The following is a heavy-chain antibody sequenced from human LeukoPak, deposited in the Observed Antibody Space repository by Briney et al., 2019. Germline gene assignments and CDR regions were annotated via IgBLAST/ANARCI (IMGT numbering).Heavy chain of an antibody. CDR1: GFTLSSYN. CDR2: ISGSGGST. Sequence: GGSLRLSCTASGFTLSSYNINWVRQAPGKGLEWVSAISGSGGSTYYADSVKGRFTISRDNSKNTLYLQMNSLRAEDTAVYYCAKEDQKGGYDFWSGYFYWGQGTLVTVSS. D-gene: IGHD3-3*01. CDR3: AKEDQKGGYDFWSGYFY. V-gene: IGHV3-23*01. J-gene: IGHJ4*02.